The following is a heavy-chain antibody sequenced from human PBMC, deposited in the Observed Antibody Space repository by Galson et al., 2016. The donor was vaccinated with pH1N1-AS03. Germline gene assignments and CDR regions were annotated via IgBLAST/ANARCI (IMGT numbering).Heavy chain of an antibody. Sequence: SLRLSCAASGFTFSSYAMIWVRQAPGKGLEWVSAVSGSGGSTYYADSVKGRFTISRHISTNTVNLQMNNLRVEDTATYYCATDRFGEPTTWGQGTLIIVS. V-gene: IGHV3-23*01. CDR1: GFTFSSYA. CDR3: ATDRFGEPTT. CDR2: VSGSGGST. J-gene: IGHJ5*02. D-gene: IGHD3-16*01.